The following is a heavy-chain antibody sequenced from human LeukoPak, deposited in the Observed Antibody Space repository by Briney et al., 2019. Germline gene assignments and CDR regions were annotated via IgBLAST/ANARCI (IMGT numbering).Heavy chain of an antibody. V-gene: IGHV3-7*04. CDR1: GFTFSNYW. Sequence: GGSLRLSCAASGFTFSNYWMGWVRQAPGKGLEWVANIKHDGSEEYYVDSVKGRFTISRDNVKKSLNLQMNSVRVEDTAIYYCARVTVTRVFDIWGHGTMATVSS. J-gene: IGHJ3*02. CDR3: ARVTVTRVFDI. CDR2: IKHDGSEE. D-gene: IGHD4-17*01.